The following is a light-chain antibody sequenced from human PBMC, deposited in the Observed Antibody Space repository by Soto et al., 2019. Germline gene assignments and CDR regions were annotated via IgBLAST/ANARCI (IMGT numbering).Light chain of an antibody. CDR2: HAS. J-gene: IGKJ1*01. CDR1: RSRSSDY. CDR3: QQSGDLPRS. Sequence: IVLYMSPAALSLSPEKRATISGLASRSRSSDYLAWYQQKPGQAPRLLFYHASRRATGTPDRFSVSGSGTDFTLTISRLEPGDFAVYYCQQSGDLPRSFGQGTKVDIK. V-gene: IGKV3-20*01.